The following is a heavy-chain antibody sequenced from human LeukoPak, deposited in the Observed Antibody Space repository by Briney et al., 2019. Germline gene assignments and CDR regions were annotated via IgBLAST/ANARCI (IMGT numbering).Heavy chain of an antibody. CDR3: ARVHGAYPIDY. V-gene: IGHV3-23*01. CDR1: GFTFSSYA. CDR2: ISGSGGST. D-gene: IGHD4/OR15-4a*01. J-gene: IGHJ4*02. Sequence: PGGSLRLSCAASGFTFSSYAMSWVRQAPAKGLEWVSAISGSGGSTYYADSVKGRFTISRDNAKNSVYLQMNSLGVEDTAVYYCARVHGAYPIDYWGQGTLVTVSS.